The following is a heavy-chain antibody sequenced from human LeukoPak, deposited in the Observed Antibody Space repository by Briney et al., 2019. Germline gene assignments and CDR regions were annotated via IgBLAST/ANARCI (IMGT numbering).Heavy chain of an antibody. CDR3: AKDLWQQWLGNFDY. CDR2: ISGSGGGT. Sequence: GGSLRLSCAASGFTFSSYAMSWVRQAPGKGLEWVSAISGSGGGTYYADSVKGRFTISRDNSKNTLYLQMNSLRAEDTAVYYCAKDLWQQWLGNFDYWGQGTLVTVSS. CDR1: GFTFSSYA. J-gene: IGHJ4*02. V-gene: IGHV3-23*01. D-gene: IGHD6-19*01.